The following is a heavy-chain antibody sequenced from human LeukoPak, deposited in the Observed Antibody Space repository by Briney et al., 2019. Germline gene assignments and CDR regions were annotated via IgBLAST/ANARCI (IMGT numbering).Heavy chain of an antibody. D-gene: IGHD3-3*01. Sequence: GGSLRLSCAASGFTSSSYGMHWDRQAPGKGLEWVAVISYDGSNKYYADSVKGRFTISRDNSKNTLYLQMNSLRAEDTAVYYCAKDLGAEVGVDYWGQGTLVTVSS. CDR1: GFTSSSYG. CDR2: ISYDGSNK. CDR3: AKDLGAEVGVDY. V-gene: IGHV3-30*18. J-gene: IGHJ4*02.